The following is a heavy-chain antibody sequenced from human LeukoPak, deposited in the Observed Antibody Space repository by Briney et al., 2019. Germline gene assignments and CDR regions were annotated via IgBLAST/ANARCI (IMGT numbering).Heavy chain of an antibody. CDR1: GFTFSSYW. J-gene: IGHJ6*02. D-gene: IGHD3-3*01. CDR3: ARYDLSYDFWSGYQYYYYYGMDV. Sequence: GGSLRLSCAASGFTFSSYWMSWVRQAPGKGLEWVANIKQDGSEKYYVDSVKGRFTISRDNAKNSLYLQMNSLRAEDTAVYYCARYDLSYDFWSGYQYYYYYGMDVWGQGTTVTVSS. CDR2: IKQDGSEK. V-gene: IGHV3-7*01.